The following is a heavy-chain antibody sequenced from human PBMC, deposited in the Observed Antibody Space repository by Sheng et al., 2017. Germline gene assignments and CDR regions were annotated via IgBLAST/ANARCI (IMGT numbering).Heavy chain of an antibody. CDR1: GFTFSSYS. CDR3: ARPPPGIAAAGPYFDY. J-gene: IGHJ4*02. D-gene: IGHD6-13*01. CDR2: ISSSSSYI. Sequence: EVQLVESGGGLVKPGGSLRLSCAASGFTFSSYSMNWVRQAPGKGLEWVSSISSSSSYIYYADSVKGRFTISRDNAKNSLYLQMNSLRAEDTAVYYCARPPPGIAAAGPYFDYWGQGTLVTVSS. V-gene: IGHV3-21*01.